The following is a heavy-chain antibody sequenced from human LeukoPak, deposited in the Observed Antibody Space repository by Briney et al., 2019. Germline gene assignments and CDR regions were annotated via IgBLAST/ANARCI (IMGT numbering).Heavy chain of an antibody. CDR2: INHSGST. D-gene: IGHD1-26*01. CDR1: GGSFSGYY. Sequence: PSETLSLTCAVYGGSFSGYYWSWIRQPPGKGLEWIGEINHSGSTNYNPSLKSRVTISIDTSKNQFSLKLSSVTAADTAVYYCARRENFYYFVYWGQGTLVTVSS. V-gene: IGHV4-34*01. J-gene: IGHJ4*02. CDR3: ARRENFYYFVY.